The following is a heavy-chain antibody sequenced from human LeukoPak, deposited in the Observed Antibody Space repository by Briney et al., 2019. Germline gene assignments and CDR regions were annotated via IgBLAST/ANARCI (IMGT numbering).Heavy chain of an antibody. J-gene: IGHJ4*02. CDR2: IISIFGTA. D-gene: IGHD6-19*01. CDR1: GGTFISYA. V-gene: IGHV1-69*13. CDR3: ARDPRPIAVAVTAYDY. Sequence: ASVKVSCKASGGTFISYAIGWVRQAPGQGLEWMGGIISIFGTANDAQKFQGRVTITPDESTSSAYMELSSLRSEDTAVYYCARDPRPIAVAVTAYDYWGQGTLGTVSS.